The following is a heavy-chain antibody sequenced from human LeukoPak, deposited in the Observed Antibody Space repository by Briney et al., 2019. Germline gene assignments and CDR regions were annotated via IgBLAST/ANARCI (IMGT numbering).Heavy chain of an antibody. J-gene: IGHJ4*02. Sequence: PGGSLRLSCAASGFTFTDYYMTWIRQAPGKGLEWVSYISSSGGTIYYTDSVKGRFTISRDNARKSLYLQMNSLRAEDTAVYYCARDFGARGWFDYWGQGTLVTVSS. D-gene: IGHD6-19*01. CDR1: GFTFTDYY. CDR2: ISSSGGTI. V-gene: IGHV3-11*04. CDR3: ARDFGARGWFDY.